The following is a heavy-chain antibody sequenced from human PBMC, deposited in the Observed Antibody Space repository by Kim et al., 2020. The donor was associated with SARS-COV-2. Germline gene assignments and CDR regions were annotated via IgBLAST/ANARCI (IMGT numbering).Heavy chain of an antibody. D-gene: IGHD6-13*01. CDR1: GFTVSSNY. CDR3: ARELEMAAAGGDY. CDR2: IYSGGST. J-gene: IGHJ4*02. V-gene: IGHV3-66*02. Sequence: GGSLRLSCAASGFTVSSNYMSWVRQAPGKGLEWVSVIYSGGSTYYADSVKGRFTISRDNSKNTLYLQMNSLRAEDTAVYYCARELEMAAAGGDYWGQGTLVTVSS.